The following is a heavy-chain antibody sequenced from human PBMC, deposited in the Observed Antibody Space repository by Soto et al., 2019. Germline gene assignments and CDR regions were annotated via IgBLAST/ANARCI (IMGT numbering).Heavy chain of an antibody. CDR2: INAGNGNT. CDR1: GYTFTSYA. D-gene: IGHD4-17*01. Sequence: GASVKVSCKSSGYTFTSYAMHCVHQAPGQRLEWMGWINAGNGNTKYSQKFQGRVTITRDTSASTAYMELSSLRPEDTAVYYCASESYGGEFDYWGQGTLVTVSS. V-gene: IGHV1-3*01. J-gene: IGHJ4*02. CDR3: ASESYGGEFDY.